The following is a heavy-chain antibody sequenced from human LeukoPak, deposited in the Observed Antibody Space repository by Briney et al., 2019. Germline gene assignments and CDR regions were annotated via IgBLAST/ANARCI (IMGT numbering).Heavy chain of an antibody. CDR2: ISYDGSNK. Sequence: GGSLRLSCAASGFTFSNYAMHWVRQAPGKGLEWVAVISYDGSNKYYADSVKGRFTISRDNSKNTLYLQMNSLRAEDTAVYYCARDYDFWSGYYRGTFDYWGQGTLVTVSS. CDR1: GFTFSNYA. J-gene: IGHJ4*02. V-gene: IGHV3-30*04. CDR3: ARDYDFWSGYYRGTFDY. D-gene: IGHD3-3*01.